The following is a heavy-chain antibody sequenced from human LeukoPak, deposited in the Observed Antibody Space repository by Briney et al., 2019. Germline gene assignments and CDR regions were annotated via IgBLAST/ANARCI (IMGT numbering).Heavy chain of an antibody. J-gene: IGHJ4*02. CDR3: ARDLLPPGHSSGWFDY. D-gene: IGHD6-19*01. CDR1: GDSVSTNSAA. CDR2: TYYRSKWYN. V-gene: IGHV6-1*01. Sequence: SQTLSLTCAISGDSVSTNSAAWNWIRQSPSRGLEWLGRTYYRSKWYNDYAVSVKSRITINPDTSKNQFSLQLNSVTPEDTAVYYCARDLLPPGHSSGWFDYWGQGTLVTVSS.